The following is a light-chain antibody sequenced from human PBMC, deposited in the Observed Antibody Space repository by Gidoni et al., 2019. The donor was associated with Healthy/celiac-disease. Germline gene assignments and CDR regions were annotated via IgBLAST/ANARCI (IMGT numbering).Light chain of an antibody. Sequence: QSDLTQPASVSVSPGQSITISCTGTSSDVGSYNLVSWYQQHPGKAPKLMIYEGSKRPSGVSNRFSGSKSGNTASLTISGLQAEDEADYYCCSYAGSSTWVFGGGTKLTVL. CDR2: EGS. CDR1: SSDVGSYNL. CDR3: CSYAGSSTWV. J-gene: IGLJ3*02. V-gene: IGLV2-23*01.